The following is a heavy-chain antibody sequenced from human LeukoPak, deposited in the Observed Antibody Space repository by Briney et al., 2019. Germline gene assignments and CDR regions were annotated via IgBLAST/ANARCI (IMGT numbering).Heavy chain of an antibody. V-gene: IGHV1-69*06. Sequence: ASVKVSCKASGGTFSSYAISWVRQAPGQGLEWMGGIIPIFGTANYAQKFQGRVTITADKSTSTACMELSSLRSEDTAVYYCARDYCSGGSCHYYNWFDPWGQGTLVTVSS. CDR1: GGTFSSYA. D-gene: IGHD2-15*01. CDR3: ARDYCSGGSCHYYNWFDP. CDR2: IIPIFGTA. J-gene: IGHJ5*02.